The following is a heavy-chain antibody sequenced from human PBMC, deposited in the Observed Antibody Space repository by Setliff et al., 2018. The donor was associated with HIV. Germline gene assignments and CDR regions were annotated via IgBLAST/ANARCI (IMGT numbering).Heavy chain of an antibody. CDR2: ISYSGST. D-gene: IGHD2-21*02. Sequence: PSETLSLTCTVSGGSISKSRYYWGWIRQPPGKGLEWIGSISYSGSTYYNPSLKSRVTISLDTSKNQFSLRLSSVTAADAAVYYCARDMDKLRVTALPPHAFDIWGQGTMVTVSS. CDR3: ARDMDKLRVTALPPHAFDI. V-gene: IGHV4-39*07. J-gene: IGHJ3*02. CDR1: GGSISKSRYY.